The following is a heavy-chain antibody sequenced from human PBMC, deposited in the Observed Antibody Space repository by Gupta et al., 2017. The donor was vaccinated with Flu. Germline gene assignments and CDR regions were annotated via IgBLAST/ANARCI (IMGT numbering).Heavy chain of an antibody. D-gene: IGHD3-3*01. J-gene: IGHJ6*02. CDR2: IYTSGSI. V-gene: IGHV4-61*02. CDR3: ARVYIDFWSCDYFAGGMDV. Sequence: QVQLQESDPGLVKPSQTLSLTCTVSGGSISSGNYFWTWIRQPAGKGLEWIGRIYTSGSISQNPSLKSLVTMSVDTSKNQFSLRLTSVTAADTAVYYCARVYIDFWSCDYFAGGMDVWGHGTTVTVS. CDR1: GGSISSGNYF.